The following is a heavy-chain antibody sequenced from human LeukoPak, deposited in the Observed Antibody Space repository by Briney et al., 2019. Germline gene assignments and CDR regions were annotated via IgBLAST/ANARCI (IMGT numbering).Heavy chain of an antibody. D-gene: IGHD6-19*01. Sequence: GGSLRLSCAASGFTFSSYAMHWVRQAPGKGLEWGSVIYSGGSTYYADSVKGRFTIARDNSKNTLYLQMNSLRAEDTAVYYCARGSAPSPYSSGWYHSYYYYGMDVWGQGTTVTVSS. CDR2: IYSGGST. J-gene: IGHJ6*02. V-gene: IGHV3-53*01. CDR3: ARGSAPSPYSSGWYHSYYYYGMDV. CDR1: GFTFSSYA.